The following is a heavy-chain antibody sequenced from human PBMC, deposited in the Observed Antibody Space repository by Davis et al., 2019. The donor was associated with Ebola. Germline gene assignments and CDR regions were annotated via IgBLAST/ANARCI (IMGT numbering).Heavy chain of an antibody. CDR2: INPNSGGT. CDR3: ARDEAAVLGAFDI. D-gene: IGHD6-13*01. V-gene: IGHV1-2*02. J-gene: IGHJ3*02. Sequence: ASVKVSCKASGYTFTGYYIHWVRQAPGQGLEWMGWINPNSGGTNYAQKFQGRVTMTRDTSISTAYMELSRLRSDDTAMYYCARDEAAVLGAFDIWGQGTMVTVSS. CDR1: GYTFTGYY.